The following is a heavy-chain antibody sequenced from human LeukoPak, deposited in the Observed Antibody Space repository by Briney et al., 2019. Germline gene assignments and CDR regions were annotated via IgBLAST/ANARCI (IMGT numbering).Heavy chain of an antibody. V-gene: IGHV3-48*03. CDR2: ICSSGSTM. CDR1: GFTFSSYE. J-gene: IGHJ4*02. Sequence: GGSLRLSCAASGFTFSSYEMNWVRQAPGKGLEWISYICSSGSTMNYADSVKGRFTISRDNAKNSLYLQMNSLRAEDTAIYYCASSSWYALDYWGQGTLVTVSS. D-gene: IGHD6-13*01. CDR3: ASSSWYALDY.